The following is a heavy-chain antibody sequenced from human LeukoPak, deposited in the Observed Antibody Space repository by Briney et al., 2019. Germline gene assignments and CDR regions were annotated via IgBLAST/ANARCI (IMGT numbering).Heavy chain of an antibody. V-gene: IGHV1-2*06. CDR2: INPNSGDT. Sequence: ASVKVSCKASGYTFTSCGISWVRQAPGQGLEWMGRINPNSGDTNYAQKFQGRVTMTRDTSISTAYMELSRLRSDDTAVYYCARDYCSSTSCLFDYWGQGNLVTVSS. J-gene: IGHJ4*02. D-gene: IGHD2-2*01. CDR1: GYTFTSCG. CDR3: ARDYCSSTSCLFDY.